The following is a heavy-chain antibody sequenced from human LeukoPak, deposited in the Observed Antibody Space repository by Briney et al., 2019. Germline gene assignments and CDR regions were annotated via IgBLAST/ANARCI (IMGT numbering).Heavy chain of an antibody. D-gene: IGHD3-22*01. Sequence: GGSLRLSCVASGFTFSNYGMHWVRQAPGKGLEWVSAISGSGGSTYYADSVKGRFTISRDNSKNTLYLQMNSLRAEDTAVYYCAKDPDSSGYYYISFDYWGQGTLVTVSS. CDR1: GFTFSNYG. V-gene: IGHV3-23*01. CDR2: ISGSGGST. CDR3: AKDPDSSGYYYISFDY. J-gene: IGHJ4*02.